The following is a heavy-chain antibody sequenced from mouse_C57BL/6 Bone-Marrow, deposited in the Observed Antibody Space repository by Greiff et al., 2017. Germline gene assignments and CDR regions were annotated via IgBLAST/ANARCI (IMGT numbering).Heavy chain of an antibody. CDR3: ARHSCLRLDY. CDR1: GFTFSDYY. V-gene: IGHV5-12*01. D-gene: IGHD2-2*01. CDR2: ISNGGGST. J-gene: IGHJ2*01. Sequence: EVQLVESGGGLVQPGGSLKLSCAASGFTFSDYYMYWVRQTPEKRLEWVAYISNGGGSTYYPDTVKGRFTISRDNAKNTLYLQMSRLKSEDTAMDYCARHSCLRLDYWGQGTTLTVSS.